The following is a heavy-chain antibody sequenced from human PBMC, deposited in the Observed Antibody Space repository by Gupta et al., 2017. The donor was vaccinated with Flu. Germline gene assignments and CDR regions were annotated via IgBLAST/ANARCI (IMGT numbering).Heavy chain of an antibody. CDR3: AREDIVATIDY. J-gene: IGHJ4*02. V-gene: IGHV3-7*01. D-gene: IGHD5-12*01. Sequence: TFSSYWMSWVRQAPGKGLEWVANIKQDGSEKYYVDSVKGRFTISRDNAKNSLYLQMNSLRAEDTAVYYCAREDIVATIDYWGQGTLVTVSS. CDR2: IKQDGSEK. CDR1: TFSSYW.